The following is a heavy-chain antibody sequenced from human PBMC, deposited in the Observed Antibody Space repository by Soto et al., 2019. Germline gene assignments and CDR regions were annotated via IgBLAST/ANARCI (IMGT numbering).Heavy chain of an antibody. J-gene: IGHJ3*02. V-gene: IGHV3-53*01. CDR1: GFTVSSNY. CDR2: IYSGGST. CDR3: ARPLDYDSSGYYAFDI. D-gene: IGHD3-22*01. Sequence: GGSLRLSCAASGFTVSSNYMSWVRQAPGKGLEWVSVIYSGGSTYYADSVKGRFTISRDNSKNTLYLQVNSLRAEDTAVYYCARPLDYDSSGYYAFDIWGQGTMVTVSS.